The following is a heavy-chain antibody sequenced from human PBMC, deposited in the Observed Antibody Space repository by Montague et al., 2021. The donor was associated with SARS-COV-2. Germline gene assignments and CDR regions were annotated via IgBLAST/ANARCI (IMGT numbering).Heavy chain of an antibody. CDR1: GGSISSYY. Sequence: SETLSLTCTVSGGSISSYYWSWIRQPPGKGLKWIGSIYYSGSTNYNPSLKSRVTISVDTSKNQFSLKLSSVIAADTAVYYCARQYYDSSGEDAFDIWGQGTMVTVSS. CDR3: ARQYYDSSGEDAFDI. J-gene: IGHJ3*02. V-gene: IGHV4-59*08. CDR2: IYYSGST. D-gene: IGHD3-22*01.